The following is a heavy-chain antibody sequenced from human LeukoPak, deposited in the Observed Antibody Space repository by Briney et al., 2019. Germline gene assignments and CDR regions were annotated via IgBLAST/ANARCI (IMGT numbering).Heavy chain of an antibody. CDR3: AKMGGGYCSSTSCYGYYYYGMDV. D-gene: IGHD2-2*01. Sequence: PSETLSLTCAVYGGSFSGYYWSWIRQPPGKGLEWIGEINHSGSTNYNPSLKSRVTISVDTSKNQFSLKLSSVTAEDTAVYYCAKMGGGYCSSTSCYGYYYYGMDVWGQGTTVTVSS. CDR2: INHSGST. CDR1: GGSFSGYY. V-gene: IGHV4-34*01. J-gene: IGHJ6*02.